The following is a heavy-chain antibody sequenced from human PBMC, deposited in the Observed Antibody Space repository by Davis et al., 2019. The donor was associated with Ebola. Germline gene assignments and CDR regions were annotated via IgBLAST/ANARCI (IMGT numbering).Heavy chain of an antibody. J-gene: IGHJ4*02. CDR2: INAGNGNT. D-gene: IGHD6-13*01. CDR3: ARDLTVRGIAAAGSGY. Sequence: ASVKVSCKASGYTFTSYAMHWVRQAPGQRLEWMGWINAGNGNTKYSQKFQGRVTMTRDTSTSTVYMELSSLRSEDTAVYYCARDLTVRGIAAAGSGYWGQGTLVTVSS. V-gene: IGHV1-3*01. CDR1: GYTFTSYA.